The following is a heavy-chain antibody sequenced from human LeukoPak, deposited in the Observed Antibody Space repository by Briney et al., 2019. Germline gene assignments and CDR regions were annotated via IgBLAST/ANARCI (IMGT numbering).Heavy chain of an antibody. J-gene: IGHJ1*01. V-gene: IGHV4-34*01. CDR3: AYSSDFQQH. CDR1: GGSFSDYY. Sequence: PSETLSLTCAVYGGSFSDYYWSSFRQPPGKGLEWIGEINHGGSTNYNPSLESRVTISVDTSKNQFSLKLSSVTAADTAVYYCAYSSDFQQHWGQGTLVTVSS. CDR2: INHGGST. D-gene: IGHD3-22*01.